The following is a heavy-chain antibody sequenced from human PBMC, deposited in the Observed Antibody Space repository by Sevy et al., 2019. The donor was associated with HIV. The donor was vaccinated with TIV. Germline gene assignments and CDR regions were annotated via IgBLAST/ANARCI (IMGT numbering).Heavy chain of an antibody. J-gene: IGHJ5*02. D-gene: IGHD6-6*01. V-gene: IGHV3-7*01. CDR3: ARSSIAALASGFDP. Sequence: GGSLRLSCAASGFTFSSYWMSWVRRAPGKGLEWVANIKQDGSEKYYVDSVKGRFTISRDNAKNSLYLQMNSLRAEDTAVYYCARSSIAALASGFDPWDQGTLVTVSS. CDR1: GFTFSSYW. CDR2: IKQDGSEK.